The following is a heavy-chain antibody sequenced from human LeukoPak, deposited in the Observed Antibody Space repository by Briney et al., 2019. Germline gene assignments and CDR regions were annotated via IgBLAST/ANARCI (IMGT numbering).Heavy chain of an antibody. J-gene: IGHJ6*03. D-gene: IGHD2-15*01. V-gene: IGHV1-8*03. CDR2: MNPNSGNT. CDR1: GYTFTSYD. Sequence: ASVKVSCKASGYTFTSYDIYWVRQATGQGLEWMGWMNPNSGNTGYAQKFQGRVTITRNTSISTAYMGLSSLRSEDTAVYYCARGGCSGGSCAYYYYYMDVWGKGTTVTVSS. CDR3: ARGGCSGGSCAYYYYYMDV.